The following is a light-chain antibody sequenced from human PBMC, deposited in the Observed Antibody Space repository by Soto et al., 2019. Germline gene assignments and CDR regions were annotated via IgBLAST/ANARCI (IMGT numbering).Light chain of an antibody. CDR1: SSDVGAYNY. CDR2: EVS. J-gene: IGLJ2*01. V-gene: IGLV2-14*01. Sequence: QSVLTQPASVSGSPGQSITISCTGTSSDVGAYNYVSWFQQHPGKAPKLMIYEVSNRPSGISSRFSGSKSGNTASLTISGLQAEDDADYYCSSYTSTSTLVFGGGTKLTV. CDR3: SSYTSTSTLV.